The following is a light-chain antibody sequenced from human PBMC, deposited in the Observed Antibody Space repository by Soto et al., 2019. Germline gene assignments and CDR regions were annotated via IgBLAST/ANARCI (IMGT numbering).Light chain of an antibody. J-gene: IGKJ1*01. V-gene: IGKV1-5*01. CDR3: QQYNSYWRT. CDR1: QTISNW. CDR2: DAS. Sequence: DIKMTQSPSTLSASVGDRVTITCRASQTISNWLAWYQQKPGKAPKLLIYDASSLESGVPSRFSGSGSGTEFTLTISSLQPDDFATYYCQQYNSYWRTFGQGTKVDIK.